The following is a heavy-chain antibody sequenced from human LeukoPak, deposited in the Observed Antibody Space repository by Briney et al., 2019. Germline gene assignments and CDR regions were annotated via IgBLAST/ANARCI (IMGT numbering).Heavy chain of an antibody. J-gene: IGHJ6*03. D-gene: IGHD3-9*01. CDR1: EFTFSRYW. Sequence: GESLRLSCVASEFTFSRYWMHWVRQAPGEGLVWVSRINTDGSTTNYADSVKGRFTISRDNAKNTLYLQMNSLRAEDTAVYYCARGPILRYFDYYMDVWGKGTTVTISS. CDR2: INTDGSTT. V-gene: IGHV3-74*01. CDR3: ARGPILRYFDYYMDV.